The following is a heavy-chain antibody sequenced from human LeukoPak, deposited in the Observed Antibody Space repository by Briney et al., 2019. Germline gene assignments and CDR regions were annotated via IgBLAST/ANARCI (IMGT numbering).Heavy chain of an antibody. D-gene: IGHD3-22*01. J-gene: IGHJ3*02. CDR2: ISWNSGSI. V-gene: IGHV3-9*03. Sequence: GVSLRLFCAASGFTFDDYAMHWVRQASGKGLVWVSGISWNSGSIGYAVSVKGRFTISRDNDKNSLYLQMTSLRAEDMALYYCAKGLGGDSSGYEGAFDIWGQGTMVTVSS. CDR3: AKGLGGDSSGYEGAFDI. CDR1: GFTFDDYA.